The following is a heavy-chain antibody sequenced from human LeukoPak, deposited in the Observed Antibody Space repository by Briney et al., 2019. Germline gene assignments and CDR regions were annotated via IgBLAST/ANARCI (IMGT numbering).Heavy chain of an antibody. J-gene: IGHJ4*02. CDR2: INPSGGST. CDR3: ARDPISYSSSSAFDY. V-gene: IGHV1-46*01. D-gene: IGHD6-6*01. Sequence: ASVKVSCKASGYTFTSYYMHWVRQAPGQGLEWMGIINPSGGSTSYAQKFQGRVTMTRDMSTSTVYMELSSPRSEDTAVYYCARDPISYSSSSAFDYWGQGTLVTVSS. CDR1: GYTFTSYY.